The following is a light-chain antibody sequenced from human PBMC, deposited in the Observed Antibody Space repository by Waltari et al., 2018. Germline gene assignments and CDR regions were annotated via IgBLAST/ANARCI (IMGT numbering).Light chain of an antibody. CDR2: GAS. Sequence: EIVMTQSPATLSVSPGERATLPCRASQSVKNNLVWYQQKPGQAPRLFIYGASTRVTGIPARVSGSGSGTEFTLTISSLQSEDFAVYYCQQYNNWPPWTFGQGTKVEIK. CDR1: QSVKNN. CDR3: QQYNNWPPWT. J-gene: IGKJ1*01. V-gene: IGKV3-15*01.